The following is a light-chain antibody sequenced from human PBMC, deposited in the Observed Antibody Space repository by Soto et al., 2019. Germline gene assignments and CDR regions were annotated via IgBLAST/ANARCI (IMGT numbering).Light chain of an antibody. Sequence: DIQMNQSPYTLSASVGDRVTITCRASQYINRWLAWYQQKPGKAPKLLIYKASSLQSGVPSRFSGSGSGTEFTLTISSLQPDDFATYYCQQYNSYSYTFGQGTKLESK. J-gene: IGKJ2*01. CDR3: QQYNSYSYT. CDR1: QYINRW. V-gene: IGKV1-5*03. CDR2: KAS.